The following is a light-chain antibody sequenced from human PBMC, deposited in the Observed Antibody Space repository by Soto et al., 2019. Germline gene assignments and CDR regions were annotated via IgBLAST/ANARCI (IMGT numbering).Light chain of an antibody. V-gene: IGLV1-51*01. Sequence: QSVLTQPPSVSAAPGQNVTISCSGSSSNIGDHYVSWYQQVPGTAPKLLIYDNDHRPSGIPDRFSGSKSGASATLGITGLQTGDEADYYCGTWDSSLSFSVFGSGTKLTVL. J-gene: IGLJ1*01. CDR3: GTWDSSLSFSV. CDR2: DND. CDR1: SSNIGDHY.